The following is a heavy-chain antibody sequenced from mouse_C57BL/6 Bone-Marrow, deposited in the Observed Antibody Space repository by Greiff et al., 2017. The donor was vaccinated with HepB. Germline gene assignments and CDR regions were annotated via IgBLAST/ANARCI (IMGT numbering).Heavy chain of an antibody. CDR1: GYSFTSYY. Sequence: QVQLKQSGPELVKPGASVKISCKASGYSFTSYYIHWVKQRPGQGLEWIGWIYPGSGNTKYNEKFKGKATLTADTTSSTAYMQLSSLTSEDSAVYYCARSPHYGSSAYFDYWGQGTTLTVSS. CDR2: IYPGSGNT. CDR3: ARSPHYGSSAYFDY. V-gene: IGHV1-66*01. D-gene: IGHD1-1*01. J-gene: IGHJ2*01.